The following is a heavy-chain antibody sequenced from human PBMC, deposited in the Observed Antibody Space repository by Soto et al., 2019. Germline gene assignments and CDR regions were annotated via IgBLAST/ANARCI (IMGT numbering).Heavy chain of an antibody. Sequence: GESLKISCKGSGYSFTSYWISWVRQMPGKGLEWMGRIDPSDSYTNYSPSFQGHVSISADKSISTAYLQWSSLKASDTAMYYCASSPRGYCSSTSCRELGNYYGMDVWGQGTTVTVSS. CDR3: ASSPRGYCSSTSCRELGNYYGMDV. D-gene: IGHD2-2*01. CDR2: IDPSDSYT. J-gene: IGHJ6*02. V-gene: IGHV5-10-1*01. CDR1: GYSFTSYW.